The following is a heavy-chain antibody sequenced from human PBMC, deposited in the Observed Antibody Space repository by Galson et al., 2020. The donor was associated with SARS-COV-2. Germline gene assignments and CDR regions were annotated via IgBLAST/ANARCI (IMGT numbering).Heavy chain of an antibody. J-gene: IGHJ4*02. Sequence: SQASETLSLTCAVYGGSFSGYYWTWVRQTPGKGLEWIGEINHSGTTSYNPSLKGRVSISVDTSTNQFSLKVSSVTAADRGVYYCVRGARDIKMIVRVITSVSWSFDFWGQGTLVTVSS. CDR1: GGSFSGYY. CDR3: VRGARDIKMIVRVITSVSWSFDF. D-gene: IGHD3-22*01. V-gene: IGHV4-34*01. CDR2: INHSGTT.